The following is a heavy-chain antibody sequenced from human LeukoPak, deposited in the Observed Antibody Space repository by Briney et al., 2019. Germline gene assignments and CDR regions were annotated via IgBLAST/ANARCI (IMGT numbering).Heavy chain of an antibody. CDR2: ISYDGSNK. CDR1: GFTFSSYG. J-gene: IGHJ6*02. CDR3: PKILRGLACRYYYVMDF. Sequence: GGSLRLSCAASGFTFSSYGMHWVRQAPGKGLEWVAVISYDGSNKYYADSVKGRFTISRDNSKNTLYLQMNSLRAEDTAVYYCPKILRGLACRYYYVMDFWAKGPRSPSP. V-gene: IGHV3-30*18. D-gene: IGHD6-19*01.